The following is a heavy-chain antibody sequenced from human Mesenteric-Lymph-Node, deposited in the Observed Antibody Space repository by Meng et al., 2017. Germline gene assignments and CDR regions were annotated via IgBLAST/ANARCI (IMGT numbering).Heavy chain of an antibody. D-gene: IGHD6-13*01. Sequence: SETLSLTCAVSGYSISSGYYWGWIRQPPGKGLEWIGSIYHSGSTYYNPSLKSRVTISVDTSKNQFSLKLSSVTAADTAVYYCARGQLVRPGYYYGMDVWGQGTTVTVSS. CDR2: IYHSGST. J-gene: IGHJ6*02. V-gene: IGHV4-38-2*01. CDR1: GYSISSGYY. CDR3: ARGQLVRPGYYYGMDV.